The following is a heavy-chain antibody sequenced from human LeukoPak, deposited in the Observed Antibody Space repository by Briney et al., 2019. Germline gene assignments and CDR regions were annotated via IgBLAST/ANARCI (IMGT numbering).Heavy chain of an antibody. V-gene: IGHV3-30*02. CDR3: VRTDTAMVTYFDY. J-gene: IGHJ4*02. CDR1: GFTFSSYG. Sequence: GGSLRLSCAASGFTFSSYGMHWVRQAPGKGLEWVAFIRYDGSNKYYTDSVKGRFTISRDNSKNTLYLQMNSLRAEDTAVFYCVRTDTAMVTYFDYWGQGTLVTVSS. CDR2: IRYDGSNK. D-gene: IGHD5-18*01.